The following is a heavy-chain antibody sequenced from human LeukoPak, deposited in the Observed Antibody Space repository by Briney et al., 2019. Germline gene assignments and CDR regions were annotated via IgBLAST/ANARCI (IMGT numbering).Heavy chain of an antibody. CDR1: GFTFSHYG. CDR2: ISGSGGST. D-gene: IGHD3-10*01. J-gene: IGHJ4*02. V-gene: IGHV3-23*01. Sequence: GGTLRLSCAASGFTFSHYGMTWVRQAPGKGLEWVSAISGSGGSTYYAGSVKGRFTISRDNAKNSLYLQMNSLRAEDTAVYYCARDTILNFGELWGEYYFDYWGQGTLVTVSS. CDR3: ARDTILNFGELWGEYYFDY.